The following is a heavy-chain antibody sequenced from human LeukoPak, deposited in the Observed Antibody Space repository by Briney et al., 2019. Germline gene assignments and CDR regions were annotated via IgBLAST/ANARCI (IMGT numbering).Heavy chain of an antibody. Sequence: GGSLRLSCAASGFTFGNAWMSWVRQAPGKGLEWVGRIKRKTDGGTTDYAAPVKGRFTISRDDSKNTLYLQMNSLKTEDTAVYYCTVQWLTDYWGQGTLVTVSS. J-gene: IGHJ4*02. CDR2: IKRKTDGGTT. D-gene: IGHD6-19*01. V-gene: IGHV3-15*01. CDR1: GFTFGNAW. CDR3: TVQWLTDY.